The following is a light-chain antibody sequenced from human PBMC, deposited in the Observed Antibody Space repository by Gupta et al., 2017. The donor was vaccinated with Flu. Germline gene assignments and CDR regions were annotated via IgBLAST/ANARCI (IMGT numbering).Light chain of an antibody. Sequence: ISCRPSRSLVFGDGSTYLSWFQQRPGQSPRRLIYKVSNRDSGVPDRFSGSGSGTDFMLTISRVEADDVGLYYCMQGTHWPYTFGLGTKLEIK. V-gene: IGKV2-30*01. CDR2: KVS. CDR3: MQGTHWPYT. J-gene: IGKJ2*01. CDR1: RSLVFGDGSTY.